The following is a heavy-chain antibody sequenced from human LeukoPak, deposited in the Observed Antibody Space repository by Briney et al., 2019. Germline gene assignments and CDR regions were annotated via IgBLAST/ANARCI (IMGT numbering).Heavy chain of an antibody. D-gene: IGHD2-15*01. V-gene: IGHV4-34*01. CDR1: GGSFSGYY. J-gene: IGHJ4*02. Sequence: SETLSLTCAVYGGSFSGYYWSWIRQPPGKGLEWIGEINHSGSTNYNPSLKSRVTISVDTSKNQFSLKLSSVTAADTAVYYCARLGRTRGYCSRGSCYSAYDYWGRGTLVTVSS. CDR3: ARLGRTRGYCSRGSCYSAYDY. CDR2: INHSGST.